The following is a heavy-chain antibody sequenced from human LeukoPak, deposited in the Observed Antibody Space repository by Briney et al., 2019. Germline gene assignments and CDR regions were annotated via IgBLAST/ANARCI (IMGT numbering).Heavy chain of an antibody. J-gene: IGHJ5*02. D-gene: IGHD2-2*01. CDR3: ARGQLRPSWFDP. CDR2: IIPIFGTA. Sequence: GASVKVSCKASGGTFSSYAISWVRQAPGQGLGWMGGIIPIFGTANYAQKFQGRVTITADESTSTAYMELSSLRSEDTAVYYCARGQLRPSWFDPWGQGTLVTVSS. CDR1: GGTFSSYA. V-gene: IGHV1-69*01.